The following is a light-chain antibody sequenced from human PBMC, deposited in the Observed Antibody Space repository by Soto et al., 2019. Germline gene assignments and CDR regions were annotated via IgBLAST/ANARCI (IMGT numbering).Light chain of an antibody. J-gene: IGLJ2*01. Sequence: QPVLTQPPSASASLGASVTLTCTLSSGYSNYKVDWYQQRPGKGPRFVMRVGTGGIVGSKGEGIPDRFSVLGSGLNRSLTIKNIQEEDESDYHCGADHGSGSNFVYEIGGGTKLTVL. V-gene: IGLV9-49*03. CDR3: GADHGSGSNFVYE. CDR2: VGTGGIVG. CDR1: SGYSNYK.